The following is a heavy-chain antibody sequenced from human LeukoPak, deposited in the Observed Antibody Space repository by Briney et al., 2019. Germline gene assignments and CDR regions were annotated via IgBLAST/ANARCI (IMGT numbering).Heavy chain of an antibody. D-gene: IGHD3-22*01. CDR3: ARVSRVGDSSAYRHFDY. V-gene: IGHV3-23*01. CDR2: ISGGGGTT. Sequence: PGGSLRLSCAASGFTFSSYAMSWVRQAPGKRLEWVSAISGGGGTTYYADSVKGRFTISRDNSKNTLFLQMHSLRAEDTAVYYCARVSRVGDSSAYRHFDYWGQGILVTVSS. J-gene: IGHJ4*02. CDR1: GFTFSSYA.